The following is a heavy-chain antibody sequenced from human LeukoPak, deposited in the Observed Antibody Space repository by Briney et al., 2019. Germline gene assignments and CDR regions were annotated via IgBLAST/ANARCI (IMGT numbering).Heavy chain of an antibody. Sequence: GGSLRLSCAASGFTFSSYIMHWVRQAPGKGLEWVSSISSSLSYIYYADSVKGRFTISRDNAKNSLYLQMNSLRVEDTAVYYCARDLGDYWGQGTLVTVSS. V-gene: IGHV3-21*01. D-gene: IGHD3-10*01. CDR1: GFTFSSYI. CDR2: ISSSLSYI. CDR3: ARDLGDY. J-gene: IGHJ4*02.